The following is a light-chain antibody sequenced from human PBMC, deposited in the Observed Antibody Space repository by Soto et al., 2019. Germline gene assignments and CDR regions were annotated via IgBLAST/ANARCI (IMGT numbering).Light chain of an antibody. J-gene: IGKJ1*01. Sequence: DIQMTQSPSTLSASVGDRVTITCRASQSISSWLAWYQQKPGKAPKLLIYDASSLESGVPSRFSGSGSGTEFTLNISSLQPDDFATSYCQQYNSYSWTFGQGTKVEIK. CDR2: DAS. CDR1: QSISSW. V-gene: IGKV1-5*01. CDR3: QQYNSYSWT.